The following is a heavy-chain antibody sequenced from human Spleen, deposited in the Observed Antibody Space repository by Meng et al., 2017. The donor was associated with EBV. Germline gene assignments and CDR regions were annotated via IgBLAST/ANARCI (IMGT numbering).Heavy chain of an antibody. D-gene: IGHD6-25*01. J-gene: IGHJ5*02. CDR2: INHSGST. Sequence: QVQLQQWGGGLLKPSETLSLTFAVSGGSLSSHYWSWFRQHPGKGLEWIGEINHSGSTNYKWSLESRVTISVDTSKTKLSLNLSSVTAADTAVYYCARSGIAAGVGWFDPWGQGTLVTVSS. CDR1: GGSLSSHY. V-gene: IGHV4-34*01. CDR3: ARSGIAAGVGWFDP.